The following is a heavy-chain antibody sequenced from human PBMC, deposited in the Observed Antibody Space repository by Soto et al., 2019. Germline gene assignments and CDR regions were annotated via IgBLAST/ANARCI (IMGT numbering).Heavy chain of an antibody. CDR1: GGTFSSYA. Sequence: QVQLVQSGAEVKKPGSSVKVSCKASGGTFSSYAISWVRQAPGQGLEWMGGIIPIFGTANYAQKFQGRVTITADESTSTAYMELSSLRSEDTAVYYCAIDFPPTVTTGGGMDVWGQGTTVTVSS. CDR3: AIDFPPTVTTGGGMDV. CDR2: IIPIFGTA. J-gene: IGHJ6*02. V-gene: IGHV1-69*01. D-gene: IGHD4-17*01.